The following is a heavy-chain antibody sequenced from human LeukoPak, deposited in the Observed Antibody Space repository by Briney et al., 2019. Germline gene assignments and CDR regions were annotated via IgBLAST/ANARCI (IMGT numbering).Heavy chain of an antibody. CDR2: ISRDGKRQ. CDR1: GFTGSNNY. J-gene: IGHJ4*02. CDR3: ARDRLNRAYCGNDCYSAAFDY. Sequence: QTGGSLRLSCAASGFTGSNNYVSWVRQAPGKGLEWLATISRDGKRQFYTDSVKGRFTISRDDSRNTLYLQMNSLRPEDTAVYYCARDRLNRAYCGNDCYSAAFDYWGQGTLVTVSS. V-gene: IGHV3-30*03. D-gene: IGHD2-21*02.